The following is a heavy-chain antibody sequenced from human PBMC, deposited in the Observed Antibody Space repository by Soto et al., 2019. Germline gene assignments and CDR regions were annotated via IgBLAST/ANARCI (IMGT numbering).Heavy chain of an antibody. D-gene: IGHD4-17*01. CDR1: GFTFSSYG. V-gene: IGHV3-33*01. CDR3: ARENTVTTAYYYYGMDV. J-gene: IGHJ6*02. Sequence: PGGSLRLSCAASGFTFSSYGMHWVRQAPGKGLEWVAVIWYDGSNKYYADSVKGRFTISRDNSKNTLYLQMNSLRAEDTAVYYCARENTVTTAYYYYGMDVWGQGTTVTVSS. CDR2: IWYDGSNK.